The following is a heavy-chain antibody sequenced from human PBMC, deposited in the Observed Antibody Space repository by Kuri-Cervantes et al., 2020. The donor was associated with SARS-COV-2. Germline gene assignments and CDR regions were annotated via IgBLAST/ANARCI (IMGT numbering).Heavy chain of an antibody. CDR3: AAYVNRGWFDP. J-gene: IGHJ5*02. CDR2: MNPNSGNT. Sequence: ASVKVSCKASGYTFTSYDTNWVRQATGQGLEWMGWMNPNSGNTGYAQKFQGRVTMTTDTSTSTAYMELRSLRSDDTAVYYCAAYVNRGWFDPWGQGTLVTVSS. D-gene: IGHD3-16*01. V-gene: IGHV1-8*01. CDR1: GYTFTSYD.